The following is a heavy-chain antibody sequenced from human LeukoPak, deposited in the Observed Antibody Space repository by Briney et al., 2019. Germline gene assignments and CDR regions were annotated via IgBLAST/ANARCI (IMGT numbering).Heavy chain of an antibody. Sequence: SQTLSLTCTVSGGSISSGSYYWSWIRQPAGKGLEWIGRIYTSGSTNYNPSLKSRVTISVDTSKNQFSLKLSSVTAADTAVYYCAREGTVVFDYWGQGTLVTVSS. J-gene: IGHJ4*02. D-gene: IGHD4-23*01. V-gene: IGHV4-61*02. CDR3: AREGTVVFDY. CDR1: GGSISSGSYY. CDR2: IYTSGST.